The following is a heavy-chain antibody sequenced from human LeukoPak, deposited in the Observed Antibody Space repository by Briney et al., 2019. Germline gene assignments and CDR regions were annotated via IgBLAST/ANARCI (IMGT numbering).Heavy chain of an antibody. J-gene: IGHJ3*02. D-gene: IGHD2-21*01. V-gene: IGHV4-30-4*08. Sequence: TSETLSLTCTVSGGSISSGDYYWSWIRQPPGKGLKWIGYIYYSGSTYYNPSLKSRVTISVDTSKNQFSLKLSSVTAADTAVYYCASEDYSDAFDIWGQGTMVTVSS. CDR3: ASEDYSDAFDI. CDR1: GGSISSGDYY. CDR2: IYYSGST.